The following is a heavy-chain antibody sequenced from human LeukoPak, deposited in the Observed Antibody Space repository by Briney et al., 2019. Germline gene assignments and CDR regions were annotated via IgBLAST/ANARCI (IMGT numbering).Heavy chain of an antibody. CDR3: ARKRWLQFAYFDY. V-gene: IGHV4-59*08. CDR2: IYSTGST. CDR1: GGSISSYY. J-gene: IGHJ4*02. D-gene: IGHD5-24*01. Sequence: PSETLSLTCSVSGGSISSYYWSWIRQPPGKGLEWIGYIYSTGSTNYNPSLKSRVTISIDTPKNQFSLKLTSVTAADTAVYYCARKRWLQFAYFDYWGQGTLVTVSS.